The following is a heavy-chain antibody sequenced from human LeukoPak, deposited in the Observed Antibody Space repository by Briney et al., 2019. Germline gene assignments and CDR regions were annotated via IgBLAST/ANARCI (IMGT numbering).Heavy chain of an antibody. CDR3: TASVPYFDY. CDR2: IESKTDGGTT. V-gene: IGHV3-15*04. Sequence: GGSLRLSCAASGFTFNNAWMSWVRQAPGKGLEWVGRIESKTDGGTTDYVAPVKGRFTISRDDSKNTLSLQMNSLKTEDTAVYYCTASVPYFDYWGQGTLVTVSS. CDR1: GFTFNNAW. J-gene: IGHJ4*02.